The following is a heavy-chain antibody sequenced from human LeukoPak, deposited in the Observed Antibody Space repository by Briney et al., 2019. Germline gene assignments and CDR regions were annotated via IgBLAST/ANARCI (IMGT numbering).Heavy chain of an antibody. J-gene: IGHJ5*02. D-gene: IGHD5-18*01. CDR1: GFTFSGYG. V-gene: IGHV3-23*01. CDR2: VTTSGSNT. Sequence: GGSLRLSCAASGFTFSGYGISWVRQAPGKGLEWVSTVTTSGSNTYYADSVKGRFTISRDNSKNTLYLQMNNLRAEDTAIYYCAKGIYSHGSLHSWGQGTLVTVSS. CDR3: AKGIYSHGSLHS.